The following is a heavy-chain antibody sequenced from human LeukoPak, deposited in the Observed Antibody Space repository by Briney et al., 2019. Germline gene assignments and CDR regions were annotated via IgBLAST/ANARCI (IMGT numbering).Heavy chain of an antibody. CDR1: EFTFSTYG. J-gene: IGHJ4*02. V-gene: IGHV3-23*01. Sequence: GGTLRLSCAASEFTFSTYGMIWVRQAPGKGLEWVSTISGSGGSTYYADSVKGQFTISRDNSKNTLYLQMNSLRAEDTAVYYCAKGAYYDLWGQGTLVTVSS. CDR2: ISGSGGST. D-gene: IGHD3-22*01. CDR3: AKGAYYDL.